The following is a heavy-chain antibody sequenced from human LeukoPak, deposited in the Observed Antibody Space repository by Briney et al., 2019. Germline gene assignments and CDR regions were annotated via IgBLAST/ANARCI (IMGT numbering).Heavy chain of an antibody. D-gene: IGHD3-10*01. CDR1: GFTFSSYS. V-gene: IGHV3-21*03. J-gene: IGHJ4*02. CDR2: ISSSSSYI. CDR3: ARDCWDYGSGSYCGIDY. Sequence: GESLKISCAASGFTFSSYSMNWVRQAPGKGLEWVSSISSSSSYIYYADSVKGRFTISRDNAKNSLYLQMNSLRAEDTAVYYCARDCWDYGSGSYCGIDYWGQGTLVTVSS.